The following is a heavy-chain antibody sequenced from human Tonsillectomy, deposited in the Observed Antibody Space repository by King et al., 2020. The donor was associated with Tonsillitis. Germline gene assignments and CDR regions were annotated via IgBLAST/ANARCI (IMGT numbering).Heavy chain of an antibody. D-gene: IGHD4-23*01. V-gene: IGHV3-23*04. Sequence: VQLVESGGGLVQPGGSLRLSCAASGFAFSNYPMSWDRQAPGQGLEWVSTISGSGGSTYYADAVKGRFTISRDNSKGTLFLQGNSLRAEDTAVYYCAKSETTVLTPRHYWGQGTLITVSS. CDR3: AKSETTVLTPRHY. CDR2: ISGSGGST. CDR1: GFAFSNYP. J-gene: IGHJ4*02.